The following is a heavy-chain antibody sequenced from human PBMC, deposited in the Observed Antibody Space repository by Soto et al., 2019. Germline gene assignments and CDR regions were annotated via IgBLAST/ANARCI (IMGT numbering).Heavy chain of an antibody. CDR2: IYYSGGT. D-gene: IGHD3-10*01. CDR1: GDSISTRSNY. V-gene: IGHV4-39*02. Sequence: PSETLSLTCTVYGDSISTRSNYWGWIRQPPGKGLEWIGSIYYSGGTYYNPSLKSRVTISVDTSKNQFSLRLSSVTAADTAVYYCAREVPPIIAHRPPEYFHRSGPGILGT. J-gene: IGHJ1*01. CDR3: AREVPPIIAHRPPEYFHR.